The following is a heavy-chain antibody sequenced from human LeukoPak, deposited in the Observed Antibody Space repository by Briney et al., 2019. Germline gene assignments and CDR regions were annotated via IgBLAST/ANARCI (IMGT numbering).Heavy chain of an antibody. V-gene: IGHV4-61*08. CDR3: ARPYSGSYFYFQH. Sequence: SETLSLTCTVSGGSISSGDYYWSWIRQPPGKGLEWIGYIYYSGSTNYNPSLKSRVTISVDTSKNQFSLKLSSVTAADTAVYYCARPYSGSYFYFQHWGQGTLVTVSS. CDR2: IYYSGST. J-gene: IGHJ1*01. D-gene: IGHD1-26*01. CDR1: GGSISSGDYY.